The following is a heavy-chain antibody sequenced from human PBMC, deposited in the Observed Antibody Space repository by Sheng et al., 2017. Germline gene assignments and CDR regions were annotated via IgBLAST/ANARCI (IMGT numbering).Heavy chain of an antibody. Sequence: QVQLVESGGGVVQPGRSLRLSCAASGFTFSSYAMHWVRQAPGKGLEWVAVISYDGSNKYYADSVEGRFTISRDNSKNTLYLQMNSLRAEDTAVYYCARAQGITIFGVVGGYWGQGTLVTVSS. CDR2: ISYDGSNK. V-gene: IGHV3-30-3*01. D-gene: IGHD3-3*01. CDR3: ARAQGITIFGVVGGY. CDR1: GFTFSSYA. J-gene: IGHJ4*02.